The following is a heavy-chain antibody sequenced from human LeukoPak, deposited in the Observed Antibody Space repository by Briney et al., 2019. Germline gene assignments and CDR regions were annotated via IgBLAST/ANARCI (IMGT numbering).Heavy chain of an antibody. CDR1: GYTFTGYY. CDR2: INPNSGGT. J-gene: IGHJ4*02. D-gene: IGHD2-2*01. Sequence: ASVKVSCKASGYTFTGYYMHWVRRAPGQGLEWMGWINPNSGGTNYAQKFQGRVTMTRDTSISTAYMELSRLRSDDTAVYYCARDIVVVPAVRYYFDYWGQGTLVTVSS. V-gene: IGHV1-2*02. CDR3: ARDIVVVPAVRYYFDY.